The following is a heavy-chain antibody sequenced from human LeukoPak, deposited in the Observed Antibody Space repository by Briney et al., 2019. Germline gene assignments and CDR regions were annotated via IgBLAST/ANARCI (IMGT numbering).Heavy chain of an antibody. Sequence: AGGSLRLSCAASGFTFSSHAMSWVRQAPGKGLEWVSAISGSGGSTYYADSVKGRFTISRDNSKNTLYLQMNSLRAEDTAVYYCAQRSGVRGVIDYWGQGTLVTVSS. D-gene: IGHD3-10*01. J-gene: IGHJ4*02. CDR3: AQRSGVRGVIDY. CDR1: GFTFSSHA. CDR2: ISGSGGST. V-gene: IGHV3-23*01.